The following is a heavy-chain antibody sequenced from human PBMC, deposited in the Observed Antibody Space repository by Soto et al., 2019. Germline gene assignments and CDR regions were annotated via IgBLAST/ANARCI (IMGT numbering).Heavy chain of an antibody. CDR3: ARGDAGVFAP. V-gene: IGHV3-48*01. J-gene: IGHJ5*02. Sequence: GGSLRLSCAASGFTFSTYSMNWVRQAPGKGLEWVSYISGSSGDSIYYADSVKGRFTISRDNAKNSLYLQMNSRRAEDTAVYYWARGDAGVFAPWGQGTLVTVSS. CDR1: GFTFSTYS. D-gene: IGHD2-21*02. CDR2: ISGSSGDSI.